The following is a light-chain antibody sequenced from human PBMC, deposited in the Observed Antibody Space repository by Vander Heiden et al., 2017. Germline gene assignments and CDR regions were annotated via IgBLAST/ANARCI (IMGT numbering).Light chain of an antibody. CDR2: EVS. CDR3: SSYTSSSTLV. J-gene: IGLJ2*01. V-gene: IGLV2-14*01. CDR1: SRDVGGHNY. Sequence: QSALTQPASVSGSPGQSITISCTGTSRDVGGHNYVSWYQQHPGKAPKLMIYEVSNQPSGVANRFSGSKSGNTASLTISGLQAEDEADYYCSSYTSSSTLVFGGGTKLTVL.